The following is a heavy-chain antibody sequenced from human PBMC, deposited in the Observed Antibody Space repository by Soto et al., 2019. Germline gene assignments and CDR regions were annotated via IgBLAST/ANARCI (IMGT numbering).Heavy chain of an antibody. CDR3: ARDLSGGYDLDYFDD. CDR1: GYTFSNYA. V-gene: IGHV1-18*01. D-gene: IGHD5-12*01. J-gene: IGHJ4*02. Sequence: QIQLVQSGAEVKKPGASVKVSCKAAGYTFSNYAIKWVRQAPGQGLEWMGWISAHNGNTNYAEKFQGRVAKTTDTSTNTAYMELRSLRSDDTAVYYCARDLSGGYDLDYFDDWGQGTLVTVSS. CDR2: ISAHNGNT.